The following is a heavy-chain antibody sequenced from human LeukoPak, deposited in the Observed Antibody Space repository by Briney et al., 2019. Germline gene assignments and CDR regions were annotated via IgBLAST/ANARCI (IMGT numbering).Heavy chain of an antibody. D-gene: IGHD3-3*01. CDR1: GFTFSDYY. CDR3: AKDREILEWLGAFDI. CDR2: ISGSNNDA. V-gene: IGHV3-11*06. Sequence: GGSLRLSCAASGFTFSDYYMTWIRQAPGKGLEYVSYISGSNNDATYADSVKGRFTISRDNAKNSLYLQMNSLRAEDTAVYYCAKDREILEWLGAFDIWGQGTMVTVSS. J-gene: IGHJ3*02.